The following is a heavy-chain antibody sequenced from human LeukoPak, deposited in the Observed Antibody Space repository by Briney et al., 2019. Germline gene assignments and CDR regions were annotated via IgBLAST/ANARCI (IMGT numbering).Heavy chain of an antibody. CDR1: GFTFSSYS. CDR3: AREVVVAANFDF. Sequence: GGSLRLSCAASGFTFSSYSMNWVRQAPGKGLEWVSSISSSSSYIYYADSVKGRFTISRDNAKNSLYLHVNSLRAEDTAVYYCAREVVVAANFDFWGQGTLVTVSS. V-gene: IGHV3-21*01. D-gene: IGHD2-15*01. J-gene: IGHJ4*02. CDR2: ISSSSSYI.